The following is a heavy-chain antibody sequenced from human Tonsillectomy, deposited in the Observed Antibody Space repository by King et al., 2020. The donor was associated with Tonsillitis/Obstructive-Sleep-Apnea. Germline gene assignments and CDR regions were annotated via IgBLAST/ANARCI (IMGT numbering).Heavy chain of an antibody. D-gene: IGHD2/OR15-2a*01. CDR3: ARGAVRRNYYFDY. CDR1: GFTFSSYE. Sequence: VQLVESGGGLVQPGGSLRLSCAASGFTFSSYEMSWVRQAPGKGLEWVSYISSSSSSIYYADSVKDRFTISRDNAKNSLYLQMNCLRAEDTAVYYCARGAVRRNYYFDYWGQGTLITVSS. CDR2: ISSSSSSI. J-gene: IGHJ4*02. V-gene: IGHV3-48*03.